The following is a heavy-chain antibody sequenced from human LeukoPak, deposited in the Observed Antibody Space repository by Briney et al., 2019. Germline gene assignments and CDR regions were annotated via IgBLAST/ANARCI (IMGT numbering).Heavy chain of an antibody. V-gene: IGHV3-20*04. CDR2: IDRNGDST. CDR1: GFTFDDYG. CDR3: ARTMGASFHDAFDI. D-gene: IGHD3-16*01. J-gene: IGHJ3*02. Sequence: GGSLRLSCAASGFTFDDYGMSWVRQAPGKGLEWVSGIDRNGDSTGYADSVEGRFTISRDNAKNSLYLQMNSLRAEDTAVYYCARTMGASFHDAFDIWGQGTMVTVSS.